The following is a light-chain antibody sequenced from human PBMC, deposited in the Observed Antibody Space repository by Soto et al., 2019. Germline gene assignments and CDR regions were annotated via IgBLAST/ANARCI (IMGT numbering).Light chain of an antibody. CDR1: QGISRW. CDR3: QQLNSYPFT. Sequence: DIQMTQSPSSVSASVGDRVTITCRASQGISRWLAWYQQKPGKAPKLLIYGASSVQSGVPSRFSGSGSGTEFTLTISSLQPDDFATYYCQQLNSYPFTFGPGTKVDIK. V-gene: IGKV1-12*01. CDR2: GAS. J-gene: IGKJ3*01.